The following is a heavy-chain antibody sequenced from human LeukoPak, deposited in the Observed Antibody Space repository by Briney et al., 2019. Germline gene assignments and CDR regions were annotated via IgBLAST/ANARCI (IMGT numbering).Heavy chain of an antibody. Sequence: GASVKVSCKGSGGTFSSYAISWVRQAPGQGLEWMGRINPNSGGTNYAQKFQGRVTMTRDTSISTAYMELSRLRSDDTAVYYCARDSTTNYDFWSGYYHVGFDYWGQGTLVTVSS. CDR1: GGTFSSYA. CDR3: ARDSTTNYDFWSGYYHVGFDY. J-gene: IGHJ4*02. CDR2: INPNSGGT. V-gene: IGHV1-2*06. D-gene: IGHD3-3*01.